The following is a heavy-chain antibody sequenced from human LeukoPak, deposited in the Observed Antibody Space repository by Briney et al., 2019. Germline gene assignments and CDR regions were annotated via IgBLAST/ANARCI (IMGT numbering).Heavy chain of an antibody. CDR3: ARDDCSGGSCYLNFDC. J-gene: IGHJ4*02. CDR2: INPNGGGT. Sequence: ASVKVSCKASGYTFTDYYMHWVRQAPGQGLEWMGRINPNGGGTNYAQKFQGRVTMTRDTSISTAYMELSRLRSDDTAVYYCARDDCSGGSCYLNFDCWGQGTLVTVSS. CDR1: GYTFTDYY. D-gene: IGHD2-15*01. V-gene: IGHV1-2*06.